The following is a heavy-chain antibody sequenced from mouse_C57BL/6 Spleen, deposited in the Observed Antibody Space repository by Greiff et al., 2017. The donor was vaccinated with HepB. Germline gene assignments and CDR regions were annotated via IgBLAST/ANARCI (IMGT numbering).Heavy chain of an antibody. V-gene: IGHV1-26*01. Sequence: EVQLQQSGPELVKPGASVKISCKASGYTFTDYYMNWVKQSHGKSLEWIGDINPNNGGTSYNQKFKGKATLTVDKSSSTAYMELRSLTSEDSAVYYCARSGYGYARDYWGQGTSVTVSS. CDR2: INPNNGGT. J-gene: IGHJ4*01. CDR3: ARSGYGYARDY. D-gene: IGHD3-1*01. CDR1: GYTFTDYY.